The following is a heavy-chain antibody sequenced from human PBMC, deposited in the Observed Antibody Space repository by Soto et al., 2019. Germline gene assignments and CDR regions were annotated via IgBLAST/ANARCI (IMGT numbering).Heavy chain of an antibody. D-gene: IGHD4-4*01. J-gene: IGHJ6*02. CDR3: AKETHSISDYGMDV. Sequence: GGSLRLSCVASEFTFSNYAMSWVRQAPGKGLEWVSGISGNDDSTYYADSVKGRCIISRDNSKNTLDLQMNSLRAEDTAIYYCAKETHSISDYGMDVWGQGTTVTVSS. V-gene: IGHV3-23*01. CDR2: ISGNDDST. CDR1: EFTFSNYA.